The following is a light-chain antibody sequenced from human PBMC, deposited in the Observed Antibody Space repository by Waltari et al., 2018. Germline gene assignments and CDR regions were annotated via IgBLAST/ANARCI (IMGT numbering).Light chain of an antibody. V-gene: IGLV2-23*01. CDR2: EAN. J-gene: IGLJ1*01. CDR1: RSDIARYNL. CDR3: YAYAGTRGV. Sequence: QSALTQPASVSGSPGQSITISCTGTRSDIARYNLVSWYQQHPGKAPKLIIYEANKRPSGVSSRFSGSKSGNTASLTISGPQAEDEANYYCYAYAGTRGVFGTGTKVTVL.